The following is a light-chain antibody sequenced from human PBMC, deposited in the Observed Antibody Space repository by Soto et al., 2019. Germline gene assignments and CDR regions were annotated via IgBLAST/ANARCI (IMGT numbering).Light chain of an antibody. CDR1: SSDVGGYNY. Sequence: QSALTQPASVSGSPGQSITISCTGTSSDVGGYNYVSWYQHHPGKAPKLMIYEVSNRPSGVSNRFSGSKSGNTASLTISGLQAEDEADYYCSSYASSTLVFGTGTKVTVL. V-gene: IGLV2-14*01. J-gene: IGLJ1*01. CDR3: SSYASSTLV. CDR2: EVS.